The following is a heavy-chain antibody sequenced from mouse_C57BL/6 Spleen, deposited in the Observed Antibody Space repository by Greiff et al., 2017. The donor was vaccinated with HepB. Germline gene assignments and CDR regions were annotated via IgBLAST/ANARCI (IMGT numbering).Heavy chain of an antibody. Sequence: QVQLQQSGPELVKPGASVKISCKASGYTFTDYYINWVKQRHGQGLEWIGWIFPGSGSTYYNEKFKGKATLTVDKSSSTAYMLLSSLTSEDSAVYFCARRGIYYGSYRGYFDYWGQGTTLTVSS. CDR1: GYTFTDYY. J-gene: IGHJ2*01. CDR3: ARRGIYYGSYRGYFDY. CDR2: IFPGSGST. V-gene: IGHV1-75*01. D-gene: IGHD2-1*01.